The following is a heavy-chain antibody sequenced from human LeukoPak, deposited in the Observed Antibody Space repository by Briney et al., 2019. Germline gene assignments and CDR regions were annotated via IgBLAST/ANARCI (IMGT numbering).Heavy chain of an antibody. CDR3: AGGGDY. CDR1: GFSFRSYE. D-gene: IGHD3-16*01. Sequence: PGGSLRPSCAASGFSFRSYEMNWVRQAPGKGLEWISYISSSGSTQHYADSVKGRFTISRDNARNSLYLQMNSLRAEDTAVYYCAGGGDYWGQGTLVTVSS. V-gene: IGHV3-48*03. J-gene: IGHJ4*02. CDR2: ISSSGSTQ.